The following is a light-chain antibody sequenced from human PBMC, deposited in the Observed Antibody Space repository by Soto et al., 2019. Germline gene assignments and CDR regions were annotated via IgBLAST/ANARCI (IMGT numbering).Light chain of an antibody. CDR1: QTVSHY. V-gene: IGKV3-11*01. CDR3: QHRSTWPIHT. J-gene: IGKJ4*01. CDR2: YAS. Sequence: TQSPATVSLSPGESATLSCRASQTVSHYLAWYQQKPGQAPRLHIFYASQRATGIPDRFSGSGSGTDYTLAIGSLGPEDAAVYYCQHRSTWPIHTVGGGTKVEI.